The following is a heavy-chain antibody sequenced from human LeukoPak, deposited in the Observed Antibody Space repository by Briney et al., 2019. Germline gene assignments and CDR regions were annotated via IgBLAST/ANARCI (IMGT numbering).Heavy chain of an antibody. Sequence: GRSLRLSCAASGFTFSNYGMHWVCQAPGKGMEWVAVISYDGSNKYYADSVKGRFTISRDNSKNTLYLQMNSLRAEDTAVYYCAKDSSLAAADYWGQGTLVTVSS. CDR2: ISYDGSNK. D-gene: IGHD6-13*01. CDR3: AKDSSLAAADY. J-gene: IGHJ4*02. V-gene: IGHV3-30*18. CDR1: GFTFSNYG.